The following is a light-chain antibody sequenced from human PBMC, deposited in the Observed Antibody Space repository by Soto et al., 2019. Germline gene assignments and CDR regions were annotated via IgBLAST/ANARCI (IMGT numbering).Light chain of an antibody. J-gene: IGKJ2*01. CDR1: HSVTSRY. Sequence: EIVLTQSPGTLSLSPGERATLSCRASHSVTSRYLAWYQQKPGQAPRLLIYGAYSRATGIADRFSGSGSGTDFTLTISRLEPEDFAVYYCQQYGSSPPYTFGQGTKLEIK. V-gene: IGKV3-20*01. CDR2: GAY. CDR3: QQYGSSPPYT.